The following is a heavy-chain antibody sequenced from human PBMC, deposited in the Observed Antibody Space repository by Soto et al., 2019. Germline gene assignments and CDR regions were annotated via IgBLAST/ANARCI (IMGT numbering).Heavy chain of an antibody. CDR2: IYSGKT. V-gene: IGHV4-39*01. J-gene: IGHJ4*01. D-gene: IGHD2-8*01. Sequence: SETLSVICSLSGASVTSTTYFWAWIRQPPGKGLEWVGSIYSGKTHYNPSLKSRTTISVDRSRNQFSLQVSSVTAADTAVYYCAKNLLINGRFDYWGHVTVVTDSS. CDR3: AKNLLINGRFDY. CDR1: GASVTSTTYF.